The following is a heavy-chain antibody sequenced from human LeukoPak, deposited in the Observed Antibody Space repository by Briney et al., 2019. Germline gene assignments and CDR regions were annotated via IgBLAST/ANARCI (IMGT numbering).Heavy chain of an antibody. CDR1: GFTFGHYT. CDR3: TRDLSGTTWYFDY. CDR2: MRGKAEGETT. V-gene: IGHV3-49*04. Sequence: GGSLRLSCTVSGFTFGHYTISWVRQAPGMGLEWVALMRGKAEGETTEYAASVKGRCSISRDDSKSIAFLQMNSLKTDDIAVYYCTRDLSGTTWYFDYWGQGTLVTVSS. J-gene: IGHJ4*02. D-gene: IGHD6-13*01.